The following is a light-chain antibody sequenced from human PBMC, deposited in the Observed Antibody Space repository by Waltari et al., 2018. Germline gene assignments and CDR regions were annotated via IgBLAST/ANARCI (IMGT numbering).Light chain of an antibody. CDR1: SSDVGNYNL. Sequence: QSALTQPASVSGSPGQSITISCTGTSSDVGNYNLVSWYQQYPGKAPKVMIYDDNRRPSGVSDRFSGSKSGNTASLTISGVQAEAEADYYCCSYAGSYTWVFGGGTKLTVL. J-gene: IGLJ3*02. V-gene: IGLV2-23*01. CDR3: CSYAGSYTWV. CDR2: DDN.